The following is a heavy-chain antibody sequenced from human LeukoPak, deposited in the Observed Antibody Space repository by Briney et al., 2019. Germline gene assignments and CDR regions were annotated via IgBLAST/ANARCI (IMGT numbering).Heavy chain of an antibody. CDR2: IYPDGSQK. CDR3: ARLLGTSTTYDY. Sequence: GGSLRLSCEASGFTFSAHWMSWVRQAPGKGLEWVGSIYPDGSQKYYLDSVRGRFTISRDNTKNSLYLQMFSLGAEDTAVYYCARLLGTSTTYDYWGQGTLVTVSS. CDR1: GFTFSAHW. V-gene: IGHV3-7*01. D-gene: IGHD1-1*01. J-gene: IGHJ4*02.